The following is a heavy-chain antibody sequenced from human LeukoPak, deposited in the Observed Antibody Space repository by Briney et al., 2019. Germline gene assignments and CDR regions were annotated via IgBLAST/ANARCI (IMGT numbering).Heavy chain of an antibody. Sequence: GGSLRLSCAASGFTFSTYTMYWVRHPPGKRLEWVSIIGNNGGGIHYADSVKGRFTISRDNFKDALYLQMNSLRVEDTAVYYCAIDPNWGTHSWGQGVLVTVSS. V-gene: IGHV3-23*01. CDR1: GFTFSTYT. CDR3: AIDPNWGTHS. D-gene: IGHD7-27*01. CDR2: IGNNGGGI. J-gene: IGHJ4*02.